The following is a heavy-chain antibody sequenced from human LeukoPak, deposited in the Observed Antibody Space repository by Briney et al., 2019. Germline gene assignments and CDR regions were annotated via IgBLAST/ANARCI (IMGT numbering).Heavy chain of an antibody. J-gene: IGHJ4*02. V-gene: IGHV3-48*04. Sequence: GGSLRLSCAASGFTFSSYSMNWVRQAPGKGLEWVSYISSSSSTIYYADSVKGRFTISRDNAKNSLYLQMNSLRAEDTAVYYCARGPRIYGDYGIDYWGQGTLVTVSS. D-gene: IGHD4-17*01. CDR2: ISSSSSTI. CDR1: GFTFSSYS. CDR3: ARGPRIYGDYGIDY.